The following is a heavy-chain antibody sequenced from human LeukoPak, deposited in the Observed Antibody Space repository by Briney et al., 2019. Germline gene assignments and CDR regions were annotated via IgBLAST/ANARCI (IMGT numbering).Heavy chain of an antibody. CDR2: IYHSGST. Sequence: SETLSLTCTVSGYSISSGYYWGWIRQPPGKGLELIGTIYHSGSTYYNPSLKSRVTISVDTSKNQFSLRLSSVTAADTAVYYCARVYSSGWVFDYWGQGTLVTVSS. J-gene: IGHJ4*02. CDR1: GYSISSGYY. D-gene: IGHD6-19*01. CDR3: ARVYSSGWVFDY. V-gene: IGHV4-38-2*02.